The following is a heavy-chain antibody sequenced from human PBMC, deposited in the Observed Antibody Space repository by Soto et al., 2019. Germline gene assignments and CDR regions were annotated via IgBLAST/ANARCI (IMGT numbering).Heavy chain of an antibody. V-gene: IGHV3-30*18. J-gene: IGHJ6*02. CDR3: AKDLRHHITIYGYYYGMDV. D-gene: IGHD3-9*01. Sequence: GVSLRLSCAASGFTFGSYGMHWFRQAPGKGLEWVAVISYDGSNKYYADSVKGRFTISRDNSKNTLYLQMNSLRAEDTAVYYCAKDLRHHITIYGYYYGMDVWGQGTTVTVSS. CDR2: ISYDGSNK. CDR1: GFTFGSYG.